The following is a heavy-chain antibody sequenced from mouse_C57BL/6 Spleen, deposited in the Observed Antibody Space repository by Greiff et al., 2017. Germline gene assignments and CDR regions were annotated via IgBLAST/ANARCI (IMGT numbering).Heavy chain of an antibody. Sequence: QVQLQQPGAELVMPGASVKLSCKASGYTFTSYWLHWVKQRPGQGLAWIGEIAPSDSYTNYNQQFKGKSTLTVDKSSSTAYMQLSSLTSEDSAVYYCTRWLGYYFDYWGQGTTLTVSS. CDR2: IAPSDSYT. V-gene: IGHV1-69*01. CDR3: TRWLGYYFDY. D-gene: IGHD2-2*01. CDR1: GYTFTSYW. J-gene: IGHJ2*01.